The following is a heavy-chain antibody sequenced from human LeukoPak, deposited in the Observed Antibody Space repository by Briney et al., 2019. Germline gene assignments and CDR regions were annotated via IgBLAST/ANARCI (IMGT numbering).Heavy chain of an antibody. D-gene: IGHD7-27*01. V-gene: IGHV3-73*01. CDR2: IRSKANSYAT. J-gene: IGHJ4*02. CDR1: GFTFSGSA. Sequence: GGSLKLSCAASGFTFSGSAMDWVRQASGKGLEWVGRIRSKANSYATAYAASVKGRFTISRDDSKNTAYLQMNSLKTEDTAVYYCTTITGDFYDYWGQGTLVTVSS. CDR3: TTITGDFYDY.